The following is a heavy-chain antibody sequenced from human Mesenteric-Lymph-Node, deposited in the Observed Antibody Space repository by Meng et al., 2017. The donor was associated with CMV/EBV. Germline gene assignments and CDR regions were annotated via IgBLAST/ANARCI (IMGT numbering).Heavy chain of an antibody. CDR2: ISSGSTYM. V-gene: IGHV3-21*01. D-gene: IGHD3-3*02. CDR1: TFISSAYD. CDR3: GRFISGLEPEGIFYYYYGMDV. J-gene: IGHJ6*02. Sequence: GESLKISCAASTFISSAYDMTWVRQAPGKGLEWVSSISSGSTYMYYADSVKGRFTISRDNAKNSLYLQMNSLSAEDTAVYYCGRFISGLEPEGIFYYYYGMDVWGQGTTVTVSS.